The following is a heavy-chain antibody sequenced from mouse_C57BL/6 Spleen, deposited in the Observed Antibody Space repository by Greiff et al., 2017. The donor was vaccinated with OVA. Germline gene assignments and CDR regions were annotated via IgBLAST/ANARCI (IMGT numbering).Heavy chain of an antibody. D-gene: IGHD1-1*01. J-gene: IGHJ2*01. Sequence: EVKLMESGGGLVKPGGSLKLSCAASGFTFSSYTMSWVRQTPEKRLEWVATISGGGGNTYYPDSVKGRFTISRDNAKNTLYLQMSSLRSEDTALYYCARHAYGSSYPFDYWGQGTTLTVSS. CDR3: ARHAYGSSYPFDY. CDR1: GFTFSSYT. V-gene: IGHV5-9*01. CDR2: ISGGGGNT.